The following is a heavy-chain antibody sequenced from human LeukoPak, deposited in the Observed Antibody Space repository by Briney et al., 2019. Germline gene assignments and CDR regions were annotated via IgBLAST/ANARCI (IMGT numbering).Heavy chain of an antibody. CDR3: AGGGGNPDARVLFIYSFDM. CDR2: MSVGGTT. D-gene: IGHD2-15*01. CDR1: GASFSKYW. J-gene: IGHJ4*02. Sequence: SETLSLSCSMSGASFSKYWWSWIRQPAGKGLEWMGRMSVGGTTNYNPSLKTRVTMSVDTSTNLFSLKLTSVTAADTAVYYCAGGGGNPDARVLFIYSFDMGAQEPPATVPS. V-gene: IGHV4-4*07.